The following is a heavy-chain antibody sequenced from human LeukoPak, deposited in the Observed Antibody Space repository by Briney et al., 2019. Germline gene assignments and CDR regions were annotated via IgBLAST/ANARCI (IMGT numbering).Heavy chain of an antibody. J-gene: IGHJ4*02. CDR3: ARWGRNYYDSSGYHAGFDY. CDR2: IIPIFGTA. Sequence: SVKVSCTASGGTFSSYAISWVRQAPGQGLEWMGGIIPIFGTANYAQKFQGRVTITADESTSTAYMELSSLRSEDTAVYYCARWGRNYYDSSGYHAGFDYWGQGTLVTVSS. V-gene: IGHV1-69*13. CDR1: GGTFSSYA. D-gene: IGHD3-22*01.